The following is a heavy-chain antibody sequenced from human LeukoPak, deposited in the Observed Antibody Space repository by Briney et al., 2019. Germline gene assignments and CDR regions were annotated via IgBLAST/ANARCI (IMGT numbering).Heavy chain of an antibody. D-gene: IGHD6-19*01. CDR2: ISGSGGGT. CDR1: GITLSNYG. Sequence: GGSLRLSCAVSGITLSNYGMSWVRQAPGKGLEWVAGISGSGGGTVYADSVKGRFTISRDNSKNTLYLQMNSLRAEDTAVYYCARDGPYSSGWYYYFGYWGQGTLVTVSS. V-gene: IGHV3-23*01. J-gene: IGHJ4*02. CDR3: ARDGPYSSGWYYYFGY.